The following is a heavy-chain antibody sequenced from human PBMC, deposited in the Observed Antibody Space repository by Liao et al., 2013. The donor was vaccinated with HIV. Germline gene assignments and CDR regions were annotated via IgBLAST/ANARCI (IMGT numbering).Heavy chain of an antibody. CDR3: ARVAHGTMVRGLNDALDI. D-gene: IGHD3-10*01. CDR1: GGSISSGGYS. V-gene: IGHV4-30-2*01. CDR2: IYHSGNT. J-gene: IGHJ3*02. Sequence: QLQLQESGSGLVKPSQTLSLTCAVSGGSISSGGYSWSWIRQPPEKGLEWIGYIYHSGNTYYNPSLKSRVTISVDRSKNQFSLKLSSVTAADTAVYYCARVAHGTMVRGLNDALDIWGQGTMVTVSS.